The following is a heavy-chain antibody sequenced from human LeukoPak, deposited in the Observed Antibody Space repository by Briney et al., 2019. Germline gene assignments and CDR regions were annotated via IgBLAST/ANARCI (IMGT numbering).Heavy chain of an antibody. V-gene: IGHV1-2*02. Sequence: GASVKVSCKASGYTFTAYYMHWVRQAPGQGLEWTGWINPNSGGTNYAQKFQGRVTMTRDTSISTGNMELSRLTSDDTAVYYCARGLTGTEGGYWGQGTLVTVSS. J-gene: IGHJ4*02. CDR2: INPNSGGT. D-gene: IGHD4-17*01. CDR1: GYTFTAYY. CDR3: ARGLTGTEGGY.